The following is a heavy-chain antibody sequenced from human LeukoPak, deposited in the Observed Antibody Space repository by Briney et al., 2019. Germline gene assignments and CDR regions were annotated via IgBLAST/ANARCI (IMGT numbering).Heavy chain of an antibody. CDR2: ISWNGGSI. CDR1: GFIFDEYI. D-gene: IGHD3-10*01. CDR3: VKGQRGGYYGSGSFAT. J-gene: IGHJ4*02. V-gene: IGHV3-9*01. Sequence: PGRSLRLSCVASGFIFDEYIMHWVRQAPGKGLEWVSGISWNGGSIGYADSVKGRFTVSRDSAKNSLHLQMDSLKTEDTAFYYCVKGQRGGYYGSGSFATWGQGTLVIVSS.